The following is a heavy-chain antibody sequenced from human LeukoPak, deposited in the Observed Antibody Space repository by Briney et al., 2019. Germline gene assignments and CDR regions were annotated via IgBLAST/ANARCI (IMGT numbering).Heavy chain of an antibody. CDR2: IIPILGIA. D-gene: IGHD3-22*01. Sequence: SVKVSCKASGGTFSSYAISWVRQAPGQGLEWMGRIIPILGIANYAQKFQGRVTITADKSTSTAYMELSSLRSEDTAGYYCASSLTMIVVVMGNWGQGTLVTVSS. CDR3: ASSLTMIVVVMGN. V-gene: IGHV1-69*04. CDR1: GGTFSSYA. J-gene: IGHJ4*02.